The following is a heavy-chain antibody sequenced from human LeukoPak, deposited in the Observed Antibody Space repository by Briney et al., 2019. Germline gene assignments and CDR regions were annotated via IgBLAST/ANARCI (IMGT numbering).Heavy chain of an antibody. Sequence: ASVKVSCKASGYTFTDYYMHWVRQAPGQGLGWMGWINPNSGVTNFAQKFQGRVSMTRDTSISTAYMELSRLGSDDTAVYYCARVRPLAVTGVDWFDPWGQGTLVTVSS. J-gene: IGHJ5*02. CDR3: ARVRPLAVTGVDWFDP. CDR2: INPNSGVT. CDR1: GYTFTDYY. D-gene: IGHD6-19*01. V-gene: IGHV1-2*02.